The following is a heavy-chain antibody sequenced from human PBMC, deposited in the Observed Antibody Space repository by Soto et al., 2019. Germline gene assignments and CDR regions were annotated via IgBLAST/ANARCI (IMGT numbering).Heavy chain of an antibody. CDR2: INPSGGST. Sequence: ASVKVSCKASGSTFTSYYMHWVRQAPAQGLEWMGIINPSGGSTSYAQKFQGRITMTRDTSTSTVYMELSSLRSEDTAVYYCARGAHYYGSGSYLAPPPYYYYYGMDVWGQGTTVTVSS. D-gene: IGHD3-10*01. CDR1: GSTFTSYY. CDR3: ARGAHYYGSGSYLAPPPYYYYYGMDV. V-gene: IGHV1-46*01. J-gene: IGHJ6*02.